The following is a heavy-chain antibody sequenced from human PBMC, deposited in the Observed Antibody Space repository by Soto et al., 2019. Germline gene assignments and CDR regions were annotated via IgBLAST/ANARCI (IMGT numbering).Heavy chain of an antibody. V-gene: IGHV4-59*01. CDR3: AREGYSSGWYGGGYYGMDV. J-gene: IGHJ6*02. Sequence: SETLSLTCTVSGGSISSYYWSWIRQPPGKGLEWIGYIYYSGTTNYNPSLKSRVTISVDTSKNQFSLKLNSVTAADTAVYYCAREGYSSGWYGGGYYGMDVWGQGTTVTVSS. CDR1: GGSISSYY. CDR2: IYYSGTT. D-gene: IGHD6-19*01.